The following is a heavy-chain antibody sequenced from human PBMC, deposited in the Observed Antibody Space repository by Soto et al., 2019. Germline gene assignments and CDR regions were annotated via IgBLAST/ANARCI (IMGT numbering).Heavy chain of an antibody. Sequence: GGSLRLSCAASGFTFSSYSMNWVRQAPGKGLEWVSSISSSSSYIYYADSVKGRFTISRDNAKNSLYLQMNSLRAEDTAVYYCAREKAYIVRGVMNAFDIWGQGTMVTVSS. CDR1: GFTFSSYS. CDR3: AREKAYIVRGVMNAFDI. V-gene: IGHV3-21*01. CDR2: ISSSSSYI. J-gene: IGHJ3*02. D-gene: IGHD3-10*01.